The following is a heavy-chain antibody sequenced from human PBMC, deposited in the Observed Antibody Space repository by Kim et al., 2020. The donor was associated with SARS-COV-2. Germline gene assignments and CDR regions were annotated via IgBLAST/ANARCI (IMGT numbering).Heavy chain of an antibody. CDR2: ISSSSSYI. CDR1: GFTFSSYS. Sequence: GGSLRLSCAASGFTFSSYSMNWVRQAPGKGLEWVSSISSSSSYIYYADSVKGRFTISRDNAKNSLYLQMNSLRAEDTTVYYCASGRLIHLGELSLYPRTVDAFDIWGQGTMVTVSS. D-gene: IGHD3-16*02. CDR3: ASGRLIHLGELSLYPRTVDAFDI. V-gene: IGHV3-21*01. J-gene: IGHJ3*02.